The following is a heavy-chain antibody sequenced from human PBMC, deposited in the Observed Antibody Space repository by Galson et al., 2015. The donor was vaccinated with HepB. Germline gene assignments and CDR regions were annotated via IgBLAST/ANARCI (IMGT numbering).Heavy chain of an antibody. Sequence: SVKVSCKASGYTFTNYDITWVRQAPGQGLEWMGWISTDNGDTNYAQKLQGRVTLTTDTSTSTAYMELRSLRSGDTAVYYCARASNWFFPWGQGTLVTVSS. CDR3: ARASNWFFP. V-gene: IGHV1-18*04. CDR1: GYTFTNYD. J-gene: IGHJ5*02. CDR2: ISTDNGDT.